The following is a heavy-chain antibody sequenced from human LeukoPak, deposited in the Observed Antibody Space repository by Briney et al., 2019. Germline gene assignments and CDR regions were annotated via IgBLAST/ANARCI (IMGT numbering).Heavy chain of an antibody. Sequence: SETLSLTCTVSGDSISSYYWSWIRQPPGKGLEWIAYIYYSGSANYNPSLKSRVTISIDTSKNQFSLKLTSVTAGDTAVYYCARDSSCSGGTCYDTWGQGTLVTVSS. V-gene: IGHV4-59*01. J-gene: IGHJ5*02. CDR2: IYYSGSA. CDR1: GDSISSYY. D-gene: IGHD2-15*01. CDR3: ARDSSCSGGTCYDT.